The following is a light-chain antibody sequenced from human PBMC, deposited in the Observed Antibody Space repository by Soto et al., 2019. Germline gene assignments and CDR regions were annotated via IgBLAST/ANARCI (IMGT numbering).Light chain of an antibody. J-gene: IGKJ1*01. Sequence: DIQLTQSPSTLSASVGDRVTITCRASQSINSWLAWYQQMPGKAPKHLIYKASSLDTGVPSRFSGTGSGTEFTLTISSLQPDDFATYYCQQYNTWWTFGQGTKVEIK. V-gene: IGKV1-5*03. CDR2: KAS. CDR3: QQYNTWWT. CDR1: QSINSW.